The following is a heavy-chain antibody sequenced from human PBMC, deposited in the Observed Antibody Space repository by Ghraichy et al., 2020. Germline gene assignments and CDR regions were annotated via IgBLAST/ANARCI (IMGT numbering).Heavy chain of an antibody. CDR1: GGSISSSSYY. CDR2: IYYSGST. Sequence: SETLSLTCTVSGGSISSSSYYWGWIRQPPGKGLEWIGSIYYSGSTYYNPSLKSRVTISVDTSKNQFSLKLSSVTAADTAVYYCARRPTSGLHSYYYGMDVWGQGTTVTVSS. V-gene: IGHV4-39*01. CDR3: ARRPTSGLHSYYYGMDV. J-gene: IGHJ6*02.